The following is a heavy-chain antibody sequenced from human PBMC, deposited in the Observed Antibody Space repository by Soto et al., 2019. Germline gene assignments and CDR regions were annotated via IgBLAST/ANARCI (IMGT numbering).Heavy chain of an antibody. J-gene: IGHJ4*02. V-gene: IGHV4-39*02. D-gene: IGHD3-10*01. CDR3: ARDPHTSRGEAELDY. CDR2: INYSGST. CDR1: GGSISSSSYY. Sequence: PSETLSLTCTVSGGSISSSSYYWGWIRQPPGKGLEWIGSINYSGSTYYNPSLKSRVTISVDTSKNQFSLKLSSVTAADTAVYYCARDPHTSRGEAELDYWGQGTLVTVSS.